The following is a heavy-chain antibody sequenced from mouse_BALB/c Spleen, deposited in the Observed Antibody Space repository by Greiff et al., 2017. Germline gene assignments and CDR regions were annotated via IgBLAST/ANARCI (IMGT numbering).Heavy chain of an antibody. CDR1: GFTFSDYY. CDR3: ARAHVYGSSLFAY. D-gene: IGHD1-1*01. CDR2: ISDGGSYT. V-gene: IGHV5-4*02. J-gene: IGHJ3*01. Sequence: EVQLVESGGGLVKPGGSLKLSCAASGFTFSDYYMYWVRQTPEKRLEWVATISDGGSYTYYPDSVKGRFTISRDNAKNNLYLQMSSLKSEDTAMYYCARAHVYGSSLFAYWGQGTLVTVSA.